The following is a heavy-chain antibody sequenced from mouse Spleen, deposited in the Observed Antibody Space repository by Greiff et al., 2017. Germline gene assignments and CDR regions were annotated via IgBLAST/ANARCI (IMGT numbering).Heavy chain of an antibody. CDR3: ARYMITTSYYAMDY. D-gene: IGHD2-4*01. CDR1: GYTFTSYW. J-gene: IGHJ4*01. V-gene: IGHV1-64*01. CDR2: IHPNSGST. Sequence: QVQLQQPGAELVKPGASVKLSCKASGYTFTSYWMHWVKQRPGQGLEWIGMIHPNSGSTNYNEKFKSKATLTVDKSSSTAYMQLSSLTSEDSAVYYCARYMITTSYYAMDYWGQGTSVTVSS.